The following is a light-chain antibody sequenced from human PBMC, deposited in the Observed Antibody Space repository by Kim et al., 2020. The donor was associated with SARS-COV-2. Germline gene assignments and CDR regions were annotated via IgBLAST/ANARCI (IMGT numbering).Light chain of an antibody. Sequence: SYELTQAPSMSVSPGQTASITCSGDKLGDKFASWYQQKPGQSPVLVIYQDNKRPSGIPERFSGSNSGNTATLTISGTQAMDEADYYCQAWDSSTAVFGGGTQLTVL. V-gene: IGLV3-1*01. CDR1: KLGDKF. CDR3: QAWDSSTAV. J-gene: IGLJ2*01. CDR2: QDN.